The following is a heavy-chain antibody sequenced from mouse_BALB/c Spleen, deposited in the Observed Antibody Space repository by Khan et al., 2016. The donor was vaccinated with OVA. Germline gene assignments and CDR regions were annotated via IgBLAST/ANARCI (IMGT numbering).Heavy chain of an antibody. J-gene: IGHJ3*01. CDR2: IWGGGTT. CDR3: VRLYEYGEGLAY. Sequence: QVQLQQPGPGLVQPSQSLSITCTVSGFSLTNFGVHWVRQSPGRGLEWLGVIWGGGTTDYNAAFISRLSISKDNPKSQVFFKMNSLQANDTAIYYCVRLYEYGEGLAYWGQGTLVTVSA. V-gene: IGHV2-2*02. D-gene: IGHD2-4*01. CDR1: GFSLTNFG.